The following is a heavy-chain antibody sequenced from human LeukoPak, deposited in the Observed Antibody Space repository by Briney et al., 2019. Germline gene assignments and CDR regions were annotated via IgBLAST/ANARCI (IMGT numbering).Heavy chain of an antibody. D-gene: IGHD2-15*01. Sequence: PGGSLRLSCAASGFTFSSYSMNWVRQVPGKGLEWVSSISYTAHIFYADSVKGRFTISRDNAKNSLYLQMNSLRAEDTAVYYCARDCSGGSCYEDWGQGTLVTVSS. J-gene: IGHJ4*02. CDR2: ISYTAHI. CDR3: ARDCSGGSCYED. CDR1: GFTFSSYS. V-gene: IGHV3-21*01.